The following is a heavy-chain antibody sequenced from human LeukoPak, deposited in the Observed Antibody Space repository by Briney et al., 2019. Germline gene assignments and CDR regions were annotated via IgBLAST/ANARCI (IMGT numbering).Heavy chain of an antibody. V-gene: IGHV3-21*01. CDR2: ISSSSSYI. Sequence: PGGSLTLSCAASGFTFSIYSMNWVRQAPGKGLECVSSISSSSSYIYYADSVKGRFTISRDNAKNSLYLQMNSLRAEDTAVYYCASPPSHYYYYMYVWGQGTTVTVSS. J-gene: IGHJ6*03. CDR1: GFTFSIYS. CDR3: ASPPSHYYYYMYV.